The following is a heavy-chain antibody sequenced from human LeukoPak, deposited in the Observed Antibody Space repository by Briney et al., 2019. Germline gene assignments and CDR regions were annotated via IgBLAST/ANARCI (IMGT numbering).Heavy chain of an antibody. D-gene: IGHD6-19*01. CDR3: AKHTGIAVAGTSYAFDI. Sequence: GGSLRLSCAASGFTFSSYAMSWVRQAPGKGLEWVSAISGSGGSTYYAGSVKGRFTISRDNSKNTLYLQMNSLRAEDTAVYYCAKHTGIAVAGTSYAFDIWGQGTMVTVSS. J-gene: IGHJ3*02. CDR1: GFTFSSYA. CDR2: ISGSGGST. V-gene: IGHV3-23*01.